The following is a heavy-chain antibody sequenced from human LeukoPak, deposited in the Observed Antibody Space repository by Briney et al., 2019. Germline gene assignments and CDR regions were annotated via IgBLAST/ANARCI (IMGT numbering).Heavy chain of an antibody. J-gene: IGHJ4*02. CDR2: IKQDGSVK. D-gene: IGHD6-6*01. CDR1: GFTFSSYW. V-gene: IGHV3-7*01. Sequence: GGSLRLSCAASGFTFSSYWMSWVRQAPGKGLEWVANIKQDGSVKYYVDSVKGRFTISRDNAKNSLYLQMNSLRAEDTAVYYCARGAFSSSLYYFDYWGQGTLVTVSS. CDR3: ARGAFSSSLYYFDY.